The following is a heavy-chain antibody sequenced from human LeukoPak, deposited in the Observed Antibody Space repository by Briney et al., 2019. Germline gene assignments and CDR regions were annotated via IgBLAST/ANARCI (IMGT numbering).Heavy chain of an antibody. CDR3: TTDLGYCSSTSCSDY. D-gene: IGHD2-2*01. CDR1: GFTFSNAW. Sequence: GGSLRLSCAASGFTFSNAWMSWVRQAPGKGLEWVGRIKSKTDGGTTDYAAPVKGRFTISRDDSKNTLYLQMNSLKTEDTAVYYCTTDLGYCSSTSCSDYWGQGTLVTLSS. CDR2: IKSKTDGGTT. V-gene: IGHV3-15*01. J-gene: IGHJ4*02.